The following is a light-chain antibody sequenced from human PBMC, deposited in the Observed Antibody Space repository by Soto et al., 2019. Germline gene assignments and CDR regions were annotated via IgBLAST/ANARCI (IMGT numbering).Light chain of an antibody. CDR3: QQYGTSPFT. J-gene: IGKJ3*01. V-gene: IGKV3-20*01. CDR2: GAS. CDR1: QSVSSSY. Sequence: EIVLTQSPGTLSLSPGERATLSCRASQSVSSSYLAWYQQKPGQAPRLLIYGASSRATGIPHRFSGSGSGTDFTITISRLEPEDVAVYYCQQYGTSPFTFGHGTKVDIK.